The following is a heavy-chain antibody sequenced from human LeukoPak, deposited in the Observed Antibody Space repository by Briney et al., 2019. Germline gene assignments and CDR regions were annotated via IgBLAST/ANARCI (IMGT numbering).Heavy chain of an antibody. CDR2: ISSSSGYI. Sequence: GGSLRLSCAASGFTFSSYSMNWVRQAPGKGLEWVSSISSSSGYIYYADSVKGRFTISRDNAKNSLYLQMNSLRAEDTAVYYCARDPSVVPAAVNWFDPWGQGTLVTVSS. CDR1: GFTFSSYS. D-gene: IGHD2-2*01. CDR3: ARDPSVVPAAVNWFDP. J-gene: IGHJ5*02. V-gene: IGHV3-21*01.